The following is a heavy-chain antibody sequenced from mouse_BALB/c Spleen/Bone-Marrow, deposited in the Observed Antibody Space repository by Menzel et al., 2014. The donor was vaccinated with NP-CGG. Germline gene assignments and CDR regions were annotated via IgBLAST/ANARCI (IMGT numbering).Heavy chain of an antibody. Sequence: EVQLVESGPELVKPGTSVKISCKASGYSFTGYLMNWVKRSHGKSLEWIGRIDPYNSDAFYNPKFKGKATLTVDKSSSTAHMDLLSLTSEDSAVYYCGRSVYGSFDSWGQGTTLTVSS. D-gene: IGHD2-1*01. V-gene: IGHV1-37*01. CDR1: GYSFTGYL. CDR2: IDPYNSDA. CDR3: GRSVYGSFDS. J-gene: IGHJ2*01.